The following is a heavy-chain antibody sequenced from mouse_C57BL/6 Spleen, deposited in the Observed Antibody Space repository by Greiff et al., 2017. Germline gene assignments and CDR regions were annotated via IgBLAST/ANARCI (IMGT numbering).Heavy chain of an antibody. D-gene: IGHD4-1*01. Sequence: EVKLQESGPGMVKPSQSLSLTCTVTGYSITSGYDWHWIRHFPGNKLEWMGYISYSGSTNYNPSLKSRISITHDTSKNHFFLKLNSVTTEDTATYYCARGGWERDFDYWGQGTTLTVSS. V-gene: IGHV3-1*01. CDR1: GYSITSGYD. J-gene: IGHJ2*01. CDR3: ARGGWERDFDY. CDR2: ISYSGST.